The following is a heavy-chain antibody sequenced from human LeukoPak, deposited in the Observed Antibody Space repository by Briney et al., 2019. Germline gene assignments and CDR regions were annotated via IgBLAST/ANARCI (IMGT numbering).Heavy chain of an antibody. V-gene: IGHV3-48*01. CDR1: GFTFSSYS. J-gene: IGHJ4*02. CDR2: ISSSSSTI. Sequence: PGGSLRLSCAASGFTFSSYSMNWVRQAPGKGLEWVAYISSSSSTIYYADSVKGRFTISRDNAKNSQYLQMNSLRAEDTAGHYCARARFFQFMEWFRIPFDSSGQGTLVTVSP. D-gene: IGHD3-3*01. CDR3: ARARFFQFMEWFRIPFDS.